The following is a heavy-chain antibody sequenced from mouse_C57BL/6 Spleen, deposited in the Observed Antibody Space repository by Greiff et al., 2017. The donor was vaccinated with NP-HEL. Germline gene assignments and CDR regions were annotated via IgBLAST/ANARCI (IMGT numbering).Heavy chain of an antibody. CDR1: GFNIKNTY. CDR2: IDPANGNT. J-gene: IGHJ4*01. Sequence: VQLKESVAELVRPGASVKLSCTASGFNIKNTYMHWVKQRPEQGLEWIGRIDPANGNTKYAPKFQGKATITADTSSNTAYLQLSSLTSEDTAIYYCARSVLLRSYAMDYWGQGTSVTVSS. D-gene: IGHD1-1*01. CDR3: ARSVLLRSYAMDY. V-gene: IGHV14-3*01.